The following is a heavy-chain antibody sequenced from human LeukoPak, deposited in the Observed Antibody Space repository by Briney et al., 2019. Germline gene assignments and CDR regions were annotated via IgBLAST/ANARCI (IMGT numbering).Heavy chain of an antibody. CDR1: GFTFSSYA. CDR3: AKVNVVVTAIHYFDY. V-gene: IGHV3-23*01. CDR2: ISGSGGST. Sequence: GGSLRLSCAASGFTFSSYAMSWVRQAPGKGLEWVSAISGSGGSTYCADSVKGRFTISRDNSKNTLYLQMNSLRAEDTAVYYCAKVNVVVTAIHYFDYWGQGTLVTVSS. J-gene: IGHJ4*02. D-gene: IGHD2-21*02.